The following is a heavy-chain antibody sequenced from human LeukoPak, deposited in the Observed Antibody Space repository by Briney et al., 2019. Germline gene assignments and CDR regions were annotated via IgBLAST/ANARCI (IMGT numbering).Heavy chain of an antibody. J-gene: IGHJ4*02. Sequence: PSETLSLTCAVYGGSFSGYYWSWIRQPPGKGLEWIGEINHSGSTNYNPSLKSRVTISVDTSKNQFSLKLTSMTAADTALYYCARVVASTSIDSWGQGTLVTVSS. CDR1: GGSFSGYY. CDR3: ARVVASTSIDS. D-gene: IGHD2-15*01. CDR2: INHSGST. V-gene: IGHV4-34*01.